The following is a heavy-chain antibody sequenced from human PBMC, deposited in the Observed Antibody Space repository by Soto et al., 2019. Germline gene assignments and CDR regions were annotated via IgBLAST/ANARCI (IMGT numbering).Heavy chain of an antibody. CDR1: GFTFSSYG. CDR3: ARDGDYYDSSGQHDAFDI. J-gene: IGHJ3*02. Sequence: GSLRLSCAASGFTFSSYGMHWVRQAPGKGLEWVAVIWYDGSNKYYADSVKGRFTISRDNSKNTLYLQMSSLRAEDTAVYYCARDGDYYDSSGQHDAFDIWGQGTMVTVS. CDR2: IWYDGSNK. V-gene: IGHV3-33*01. D-gene: IGHD3-22*01.